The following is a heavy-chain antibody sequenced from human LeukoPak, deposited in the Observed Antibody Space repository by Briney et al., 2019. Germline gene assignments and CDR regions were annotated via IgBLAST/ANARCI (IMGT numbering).Heavy chain of an antibody. J-gene: IGHJ3*02. CDR1: GFTSSNYW. Sequence: GGSLRLSCEASGFTSSNYWMSWVRQAPGKGLEWVGNINQDGSQKYYVDSVKGRFTLSRDIAENSLFLQLNSLRADDTAVYYCARGSTMDCYPFDTWGQGTLVTVSS. CDR2: INQDGSQK. CDR3: ARGSTMDCYPFDT. D-gene: IGHD2-21*01. V-gene: IGHV3-7*01.